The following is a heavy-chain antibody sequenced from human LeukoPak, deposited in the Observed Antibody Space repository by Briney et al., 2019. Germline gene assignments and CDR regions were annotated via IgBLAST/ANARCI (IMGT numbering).Heavy chain of an antibody. CDR3: ARLAGTGDFDWLFPYRSFDY. D-gene: IGHD3-9*01. J-gene: IGHJ4*02. CDR1: GDSISGGDYY. V-gene: IGHV4-61*02. Sequence: PSETLSLTCTVSGDSISGGDYYWSWIRQPAGKGLEWIGRISSSGSTNYNPSLKSRVTISVDTSKNQFSLKLSSVTAADTAVYYCARLAGTGDFDWLFPYRSFDYWGQGTLVTVSS. CDR2: ISSSGST.